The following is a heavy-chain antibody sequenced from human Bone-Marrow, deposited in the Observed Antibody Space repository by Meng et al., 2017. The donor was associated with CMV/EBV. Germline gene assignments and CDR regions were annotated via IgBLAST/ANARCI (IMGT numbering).Heavy chain of an antibody. V-gene: IGHV3-74*01. CDR3: ARGYGTGGPPGAN. CDR1: GFTFSNYW. J-gene: IGHJ4*02. D-gene: IGHD3/OR15-3a*01. CDR2: INSDGSST. Sequence: GESLKISCAASGFTFSNYWMHWVRQVPGKGLVWVSRINSDGSSTSYADSVKGRFTISRDNAKNTLFLQMNSLRAEDTAVYYCARGYGTGGPPGANWGQGTLVTVSS.